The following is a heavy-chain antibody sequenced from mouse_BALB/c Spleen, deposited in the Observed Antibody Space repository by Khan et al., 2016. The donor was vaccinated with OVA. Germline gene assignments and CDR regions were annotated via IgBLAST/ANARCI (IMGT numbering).Heavy chain of an antibody. CDR3: ARAYYRYDGYYAIDY. V-gene: IGHV2-6-4*01. J-gene: IGHJ4*01. Sequence: VQLQESGPGLGAPSQSLSITCTVSGFSLSRYNIHWIRQPPGKSLEWLGMIWGGGGTDYNSTLKSRLSIRKDNSKSQVLLKMNSLQTDDTAMYTCARAYYRYDGYYAIDYWGQGTSVTVSS. D-gene: IGHD2-14*01. CDR2: IWGGGGT. CDR1: GFSLSRYN.